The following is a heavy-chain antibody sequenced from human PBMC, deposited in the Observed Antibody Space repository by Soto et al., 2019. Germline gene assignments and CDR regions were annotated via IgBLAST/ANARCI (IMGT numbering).Heavy chain of an antibody. V-gene: IGHV3-30-3*01. J-gene: IGHJ3*02. CDR3: ARGDLDAFDI. Sequence: SLRLSCAASGFTFSSYAMRWVRQAPGKGLEWVAVISYDGSNKYYADSVKGRFTISRDNSKNTLYLQMNSLRAEDTAVYYCARGDLDAFDIWGQGTMVTVSS. CDR1: GFTFSSYA. CDR2: ISYDGSNK.